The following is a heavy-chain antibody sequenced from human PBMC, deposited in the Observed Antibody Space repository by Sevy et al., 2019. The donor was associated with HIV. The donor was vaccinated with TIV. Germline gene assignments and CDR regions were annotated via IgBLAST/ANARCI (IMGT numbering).Heavy chain of an antibody. CDR3: ARDRRTLNYYASSGYNYYFDY. J-gene: IGHJ4*02. CDR1: GFTFSNYN. CDR2: ITSSSDYI. V-gene: IGHV3-21*01. D-gene: IGHD3-22*01. Sequence: GGSLRLSCAASGFTFSNYNMNWVRQAPGKGLEWVSSITSSSDYIYDADSVKGRFTISRDNAKNSLYLQMNSLRAEDTAVYYYARDRRTLNYYASSGYNYYFDYWGQGTLVTVS.